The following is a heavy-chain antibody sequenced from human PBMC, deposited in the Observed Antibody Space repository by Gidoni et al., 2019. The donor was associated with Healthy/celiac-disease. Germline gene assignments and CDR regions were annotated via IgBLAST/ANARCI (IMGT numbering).Heavy chain of an antibody. CDR2: IYYRGST. V-gene: IGHV4-39*01. CDR3: ARQRRLLWFGELLSALGSFYGMDV. Sequence: QLQLQESGPGLVKPSETLSLTCTVSGGSISSSSYYWGWIRQPPGKGLEWIGSIYYRGSTYYNPYLKRRVTISVDTSKNQFSLKLSSVTAADTAVYYCARQRRLLWFGELLSALGSFYGMDVWGQGTTVTVSS. D-gene: IGHD3-10*01. CDR1: GGSISSSSYY. J-gene: IGHJ6*02.